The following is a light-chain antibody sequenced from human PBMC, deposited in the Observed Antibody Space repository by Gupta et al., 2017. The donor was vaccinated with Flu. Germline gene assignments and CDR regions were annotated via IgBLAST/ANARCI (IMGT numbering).Light chain of an antibody. CDR3: QQTDSTPRA. V-gene: IGKV1-39*01. CDR2: AAS. CDR1: QSISTY. J-gene: IGKJ1*01. Sequence: PSSLFASVGDRVTNTCRASQSISTYLHWYQHTAGKAPKLLLYAASTWQSGVPSRFSGSGSGTDFPLTISSLQSEDFATYYCQQTDSTPRAFGQGTKVEIK.